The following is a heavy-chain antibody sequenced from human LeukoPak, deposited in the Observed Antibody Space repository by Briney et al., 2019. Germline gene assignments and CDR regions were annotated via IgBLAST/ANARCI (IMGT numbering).Heavy chain of an antibody. D-gene: IGHD1-26*01. CDR1: GFTFSSYG. V-gene: IGHV3-23*01. CDR2: IIGSGGRT. Sequence: GSLRLSCAASGFTFSSYGMSWVRQAPGKGLELVSAIIGSGGRTYYGDSVKGRFTISRDNSKNTMYLQMNSLRAEDTAVYYCAKDVAGIVGARHHAFDIWGQGTMVTVSS. CDR3: AKDVAGIVGARHHAFDI. J-gene: IGHJ3*02.